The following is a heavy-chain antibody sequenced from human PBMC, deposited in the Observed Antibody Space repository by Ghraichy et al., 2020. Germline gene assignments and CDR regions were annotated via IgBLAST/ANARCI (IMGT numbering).Heavy chain of an antibody. CDR2: IIPIFGTA. CDR3: ARGVLYCSSTSCPFDY. J-gene: IGHJ4*02. D-gene: IGHD2-2*01. CDR1: GGTFSSYA. V-gene: IGHV1-69*13. Sequence: SVKVSCKASGGTFSSYAISWVRQAPGQGLEWMGGIIPIFGTANYAQKFQGRVTITADESTSTAYMELSSLRSEDTAVYYCARGVLYCSSTSCPFDYWGQGTLVTVSS.